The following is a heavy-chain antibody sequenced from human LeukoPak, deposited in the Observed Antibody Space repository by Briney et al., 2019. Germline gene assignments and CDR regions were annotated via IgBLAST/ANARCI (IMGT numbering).Heavy chain of an antibody. J-gene: IGHJ4*02. Sequence: PSETLSLTFSVSGGSISSGDDYWSWIRQHPGKGLEWIGYIYYSGSTYYNPSLKSRVSISVDTSKNQFSLKLSSVTAADTAVYYCARELSGYGASDYWGQGTLVTVSS. CDR1: GGSISSGDDY. CDR2: IYYSGST. CDR3: ARELSGYGASDY. V-gene: IGHV4-31*03. D-gene: IGHD3-22*01.